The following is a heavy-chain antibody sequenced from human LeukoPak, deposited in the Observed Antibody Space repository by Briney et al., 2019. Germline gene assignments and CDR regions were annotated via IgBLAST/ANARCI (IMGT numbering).Heavy chain of an antibody. CDR1: GFTFSSYA. J-gene: IGHJ4*02. V-gene: IGHV3-23*01. CDR2: ISGSGGST. Sequence: GGSLRLSCAASGFTFSSYAMSWVRQAPGKGLEWVSAISGSGGSTYYADSVKGRFTISRDNAKNSLYLQMNSLRAEDTAVYYCAREERYYYDSSGYDLFDYWGQGTLVTVSS. D-gene: IGHD3-22*01. CDR3: AREERYYYDSSGYDLFDY.